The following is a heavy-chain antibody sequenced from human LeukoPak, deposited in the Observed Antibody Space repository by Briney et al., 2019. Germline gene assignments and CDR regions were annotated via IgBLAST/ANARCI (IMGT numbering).Heavy chain of an antibody. D-gene: IGHD2-15*01. CDR3: TTRSPARYCSDGACYSSADY. J-gene: IGHJ4*02. Sequence: GGSLRLSCAASGFSFSDAWMNWVSQAPGKGLEWVGHIRSKADGGTPDYIAPVKGRFTISRDDSKDTLYLQMNSLNTEDTAMYYCTTRSPARYCSDGACYSSADYWGQGTLVTVSS. CDR2: IRSKADGGTP. V-gene: IGHV3-15*07. CDR1: GFSFSDAW.